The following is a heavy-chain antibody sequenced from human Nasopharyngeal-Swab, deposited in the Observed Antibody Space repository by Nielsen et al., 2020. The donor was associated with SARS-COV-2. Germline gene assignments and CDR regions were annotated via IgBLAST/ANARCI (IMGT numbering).Heavy chain of an antibody. CDR1: GFTFSSYA. D-gene: IGHD6-13*01. CDR3: AKLQHSSSWSGYYYYMDV. J-gene: IGHJ6*03. V-gene: IGHV3-23*01. Sequence: GGSLRLSCAASGFTFSSYAMSWVRQAPGKGLEWVSAISGSGGSTYYADSVKGRFTISRDNSKNTLYLQMNSLRAEDTAVYYCAKLQHSSSWSGYYYYMDVWGKGTTVTVSS. CDR2: ISGSGGST.